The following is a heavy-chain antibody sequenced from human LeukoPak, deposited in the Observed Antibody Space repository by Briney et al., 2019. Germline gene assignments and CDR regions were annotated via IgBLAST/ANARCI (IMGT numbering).Heavy chain of an antibody. D-gene: IGHD3-3*01. CDR1: GFTFSSYS. Sequence: PGGSLRLSCAASGFTFSSYSMNWVRQAPGKGLEWVSSISSSSSYIYYADSVKGRFTISRDNAKNSLYLQMNSLRAEDTAVYYCARIGSGYYTFDYWGQGTLVTVSS. V-gene: IGHV3-21*01. J-gene: IGHJ4*02. CDR2: ISSSSSYI. CDR3: ARIGSGYYTFDY.